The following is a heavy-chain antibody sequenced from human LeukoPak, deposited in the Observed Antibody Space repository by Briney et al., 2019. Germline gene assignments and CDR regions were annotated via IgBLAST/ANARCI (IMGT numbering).Heavy chain of an antibody. J-gene: IGHJ4*02. Sequence: PGGSLRLSYVASGFTFSGSWMNWIRQSPGGGLEWVANLNPDGSAKRYVDSVKGRFTASRDNAEASFYLEMNSLRDEDTAVYYCAAWYAESTQEHNLWGQGIRVTVSS. CDR2: LNPDGSAK. D-gene: IGHD2-21*01. CDR3: AAWYAESTQEHNL. CDR1: GFTFSGSW. V-gene: IGHV3-7*01.